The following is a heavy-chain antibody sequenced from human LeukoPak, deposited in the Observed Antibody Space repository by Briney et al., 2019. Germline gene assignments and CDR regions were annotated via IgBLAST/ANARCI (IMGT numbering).Heavy chain of an antibody. Sequence: SETLSLTCTVSGGSISSYYWSWIRQPPGKGLEWIGYIYYSGSTNYNPSLKSRVTISLDTSKNQFSLKLSSVTAADTAVYYCARLKPGSGYFDYWGQGTLVTVSS. CDR3: ARLKPGSGYFDY. CDR1: GGSISSYY. D-gene: IGHD6-19*01. J-gene: IGHJ4*02. V-gene: IGHV4-59*08. CDR2: IYYSGST.